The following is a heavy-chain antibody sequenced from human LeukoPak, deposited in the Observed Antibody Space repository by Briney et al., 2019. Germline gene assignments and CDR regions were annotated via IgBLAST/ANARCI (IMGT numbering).Heavy chain of an antibody. Sequence: SETLSLTCTVSGGSISSGGYYWSWIRQPAGKGLEWIGRIYTSGSTNYNPSLKSRVTISVDTSKNQFSLKLSSVTAADTAVYYCARAGYSHGPYYFDYWGQGTLVTVSS. CDR1: GGSISSGGYY. D-gene: IGHD5-18*01. CDR3: ARAGYSHGPYYFDY. CDR2: IYTSGST. J-gene: IGHJ4*02. V-gene: IGHV4-61*02.